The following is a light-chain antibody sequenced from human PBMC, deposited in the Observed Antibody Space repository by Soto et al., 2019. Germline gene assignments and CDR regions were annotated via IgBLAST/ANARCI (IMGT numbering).Light chain of an antibody. J-gene: IGLJ1*01. CDR2: DVT. Sequence: QCALTQPASVSGSAGQSITIPCNGTSNDIGGYNYVSWYQQFPGKAPKLIIYDVTNRPSGVSFRFSGSKPGNTASLTTSGLQAEDEAGYHCSSYSSTSTRRLFGAGTKVTVL. CDR3: SSYSSTSTRRL. V-gene: IGLV2-14*03. CDR1: SNDIGGYNY.